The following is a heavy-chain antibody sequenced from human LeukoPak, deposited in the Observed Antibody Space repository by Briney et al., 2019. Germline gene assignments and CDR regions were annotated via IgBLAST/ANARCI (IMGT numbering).Heavy chain of an antibody. CDR1: GFTFSSYA. CDR3: AKSVMITFGGVIGAFDI. J-gene: IGHJ3*02. Sequence: GGSLRLSCAASGFTFSSYAMSWVRQAPGKGLEWVSAISGSGGNTYYADSVKGRFTISRDNSKNTLYLQMNSLRAEDTAVYYCAKSVMITFGGVIGAFDIWGQGTMVTVSS. CDR2: ISGSGGNT. D-gene: IGHD3-16*02. V-gene: IGHV3-23*01.